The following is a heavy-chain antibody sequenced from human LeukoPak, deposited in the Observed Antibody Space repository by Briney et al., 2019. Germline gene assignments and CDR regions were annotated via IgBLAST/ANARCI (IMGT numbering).Heavy chain of an antibody. Sequence: GGSLRLSCAASGFTFSSYSMNWVRQAPGKGLEWVSGISWNSGSIGYADSVKGRFTISRDNAKNSLYLQMNSLRAEDTALYYCAKDGEMATSPHFDYWGQGTLVTVSS. CDR1: GFTFSSYS. V-gene: IGHV3-9*01. D-gene: IGHD5-24*01. CDR3: AKDGEMATSPHFDY. CDR2: ISWNSGSI. J-gene: IGHJ4*02.